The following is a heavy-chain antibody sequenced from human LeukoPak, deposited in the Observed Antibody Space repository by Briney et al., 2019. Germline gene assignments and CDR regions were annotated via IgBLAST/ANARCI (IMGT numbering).Heavy chain of an antibody. D-gene: IGHD3-10*01. J-gene: IGHJ4*02. CDR1: GFTFSSCA. Sequence: GGSLRLSCVASGFTFSSCAMSWVRQSPGKGLEWISTISGSGDDTYFADSVKGRFTSSRDNSRNTLYLQMHSLRAEDTAIYYCAKDRFGDYYFDYWGQGTLVTVSS. V-gene: IGHV3-23*01. CDR2: ISGSGDDT. CDR3: AKDRFGDYYFDY.